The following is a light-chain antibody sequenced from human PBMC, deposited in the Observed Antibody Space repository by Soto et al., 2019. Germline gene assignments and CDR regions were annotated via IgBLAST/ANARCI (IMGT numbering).Light chain of an antibody. V-gene: IGLV2-8*01. CDR2: EVV. J-gene: IGLJ1*01. CDR3: KSYAGSNTYV. Sequence: QSVLTQPPSASGSPGQSVTICCTGTKXDIGVYDFVSWYQHHPGKAPRLIIYEVVQRPSGVPDRFSGSKSGNTASLTVSGLQAADEADYFCKSYAGSNTYVFRSGTKGTVL. CDR1: KXDIGVYDF.